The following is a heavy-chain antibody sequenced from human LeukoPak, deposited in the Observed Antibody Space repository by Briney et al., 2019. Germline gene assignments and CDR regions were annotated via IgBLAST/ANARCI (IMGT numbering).Heavy chain of an antibody. CDR3: AGGLELLAVDAFDI. J-gene: IGHJ3*02. CDR2: INWNGAST. CDR1: GFSFGTYG. Sequence: PGGSLRLSCAASGFSFGTYGMSWVRQVPGKGLEWVSGINWNGASTVYADSVKGRFTISRDNAKNSLYLQMNSLRAEDTALYYCAGGLELLAVDAFDIWGQGTMVTVSS. D-gene: IGHD1-7*01. V-gene: IGHV3-20*04.